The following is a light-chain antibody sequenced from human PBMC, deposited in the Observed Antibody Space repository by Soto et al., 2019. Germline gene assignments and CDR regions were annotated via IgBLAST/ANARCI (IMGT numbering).Light chain of an antibody. CDR2: EVS. J-gene: IGLJ1*01. Sequence: QSALTEPASMSVSPGQSITISCTGTSSDVGGYNYVSWYQQHPGKAPKLIIYEVSNQPSAVSSRFSGSKPGNTASLTISGLQAEDEADYYCSSYTTTTTLGVFGSGTKVTVL. CDR3: SSYTTTTTLGV. V-gene: IGLV2-14*01. CDR1: SSDVGGYNY.